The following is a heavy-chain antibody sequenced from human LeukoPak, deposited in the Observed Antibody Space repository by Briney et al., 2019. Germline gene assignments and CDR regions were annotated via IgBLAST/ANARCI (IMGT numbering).Heavy chain of an antibody. CDR1: GGTFSSYA. V-gene: IGHV1-69*13. CDR2: IIPIFGTA. Sequence: SVKVSCKASGGTFSSYAISWVRQAPGQGLEWMGRIIPIFGTANYAQKFQGRVTITADESTSTAYMELSSLRSEDTAVYYCAREKYYYYGSGSFSYFDYWGQGTLVTVSS. D-gene: IGHD3-10*01. J-gene: IGHJ4*02. CDR3: AREKYYYYGSGSFSYFDY.